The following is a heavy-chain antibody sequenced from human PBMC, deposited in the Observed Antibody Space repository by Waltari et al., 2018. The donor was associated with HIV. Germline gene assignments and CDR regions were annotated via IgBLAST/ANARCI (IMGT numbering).Heavy chain of an antibody. CDR1: GFTFSNAW. D-gene: IGHD4-17*01. CDR2: IKSKSYGATT. J-gene: IGHJ6*02. Sequence: EVQLVESGGGLVKPGGSLRLSCEASGFTFSNAWMTWVRQAPGKGREWVDRIKSKSYGATTDYAAPVKGRFSISREDSKNTLYLQMNSLKIEDTAVYYCTTDSVPVDYGDYVDYYNDGMDVWGQGTTVTVSS. CDR3: TTDSVPVDYGDYVDYYNDGMDV. V-gene: IGHV3-15*01.